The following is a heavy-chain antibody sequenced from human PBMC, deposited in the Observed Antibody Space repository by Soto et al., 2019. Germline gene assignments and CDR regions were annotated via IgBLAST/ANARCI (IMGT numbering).Heavy chain of an antibody. CDR2: IIPIFGTA. J-gene: IGHJ6*02. CDR3: ASGVDPYYYYGMDV. V-gene: IGHV1-69*06. CDR1: GGTFSSYA. Sequence: SVKVSCKASGGTFSSYAISWVRQAPGQGLEWMGGIIPIFGTANYAQKFQGRVTITADKSTSTAYMELSSLRSEDTAVYYCASGVDPYYYYGMDVWGQGTTVTVSS. D-gene: IGHD3-10*01.